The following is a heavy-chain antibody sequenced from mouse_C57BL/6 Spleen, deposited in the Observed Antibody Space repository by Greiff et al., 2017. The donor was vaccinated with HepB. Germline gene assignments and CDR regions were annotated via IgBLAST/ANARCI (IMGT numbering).Heavy chain of an antibody. CDR2: IDPSDSYT. CDR1: GYTFTSYW. Sequence: QVQLQQPGAELVRPGTSVKLSCKASGYTFTSYWMHWVKQRPGQGLEWIGVIDPSDSYTNYNQKFKGKATLTVDTSSSTAYMQLSSLTSEDSAVYYCAEDYYGSSASFAYWGQGTLVTVSA. V-gene: IGHV1-59*01. J-gene: IGHJ3*01. CDR3: AEDYYGSSASFAY. D-gene: IGHD1-1*01.